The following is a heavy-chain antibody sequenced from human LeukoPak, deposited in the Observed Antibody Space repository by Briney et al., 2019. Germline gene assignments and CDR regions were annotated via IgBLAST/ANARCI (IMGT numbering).Heavy chain of an antibody. J-gene: IGHJ2*01. V-gene: IGHV4-59*01. CDR1: GGSISSSY. D-gene: IGHD3-10*01. Sequence: SETLSLTCTVSGGSISSSYWGWLRQPPGRGLEWIGYLFYNGNTNYNSSLKSRVTISVDTSKNQFSLKLNSLTAADTAVYFCARDQGWGDWYFDLWGRGTLVTVSS. CDR2: LFYNGNT. CDR3: ARDQGWGDWYFDL.